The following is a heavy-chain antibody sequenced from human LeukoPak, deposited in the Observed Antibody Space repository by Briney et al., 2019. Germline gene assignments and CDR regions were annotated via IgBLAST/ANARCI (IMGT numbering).Heavy chain of an antibody. CDR2: ISSSGSTI. CDR3: ARGAYGGNSFPLY. Sequence: GGSLRLSCAASGFTFSSYEMNWVRQAPGKGLEWVSYISSSGSTIYYADSVKGRFTISRDNAKNSLYLQMNSLRAEDTAVYYCARGAYGGNSFPLYWGQGTLVTVSS. CDR1: GFTFSSYE. J-gene: IGHJ4*02. V-gene: IGHV3-48*03. D-gene: IGHD4-23*01.